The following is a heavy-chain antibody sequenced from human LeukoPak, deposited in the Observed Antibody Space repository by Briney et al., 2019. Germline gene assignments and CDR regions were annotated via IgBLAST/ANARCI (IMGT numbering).Heavy chain of an antibody. D-gene: IGHD6-13*01. CDR3: ALAAAGTYYFDL. Sequence: SQTLSLTPAVSRDSVSSDNAASNSIRHSPSRCLEWLGRTYYRFKWYNDYAVSVKPRITTNPHSSKNQFSLPLNSVAPEDTAVYYCALAAAGTYYFDLWGRGTLVTVSS. J-gene: IGHJ2*01. CDR2: TYYRFKWYN. V-gene: IGHV6-1*01. CDR1: RDSVSSDNAA.